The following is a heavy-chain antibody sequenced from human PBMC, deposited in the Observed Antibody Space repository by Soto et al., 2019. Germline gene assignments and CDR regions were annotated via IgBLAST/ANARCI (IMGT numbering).Heavy chain of an antibody. CDR3: ARGGSSSWSPLYYFDY. D-gene: IGHD6-13*01. J-gene: IGHJ4*02. CDR1: GYTFTGYY. CDR2: INPNSGGT. V-gene: IGHV1-2*02. Sequence: ASVKVSCKASGYTFTGYYMHWVRQAPGRGLEWMGWINPNSGGTNYAQKFQGRVTMTRDTSISTAYMELSRLRSDDTAVYYCARGGSSSWSPLYYFDYWGQGTLVTVSS.